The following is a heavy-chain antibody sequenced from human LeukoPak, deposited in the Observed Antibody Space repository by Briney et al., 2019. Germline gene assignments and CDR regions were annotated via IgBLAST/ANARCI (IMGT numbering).Heavy chain of an antibody. Sequence: GGSLRLSCAASGFTLSNYEMNWVRQAPGKGLEWVSYITSSGNTIYYANSVKGRFTISRDNAKNSLYLQMNSLRAEDTAVYYCARGSPGYWGQGTLVTVSS. V-gene: IGHV3-48*03. CDR3: ARGSPGY. J-gene: IGHJ4*02. CDR2: ITSSGNTI. CDR1: GFTLSNYE.